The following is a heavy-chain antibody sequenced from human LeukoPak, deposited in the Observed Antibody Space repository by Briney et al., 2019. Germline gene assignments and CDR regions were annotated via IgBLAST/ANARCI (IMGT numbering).Heavy chain of an antibody. V-gene: IGHV1-69*13. CDR1: GGTFSSYA. D-gene: IGHD3-9*01. CDR2: IIPIFGTA. J-gene: IGHJ4*02. Sequence: GASVKVSCKASGGTFSSYAISWVRQAPGQGLEWMGGIIPIFGTANYAQKFQGRVTITADESTSTAYMELSSLRSEDTAVYYCARDIAVLRYFDWLLYGLDYWGQGTLVTVSS. CDR3: ARDIAVLRYFDWLLYGLDY.